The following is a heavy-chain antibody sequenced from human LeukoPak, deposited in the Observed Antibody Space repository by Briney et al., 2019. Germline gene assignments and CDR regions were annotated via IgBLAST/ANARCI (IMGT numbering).Heavy chain of an antibody. V-gene: IGHV4-4*02. D-gene: IGHD6-19*01. CDR3: ARDGIAVAGLDY. J-gene: IGHJ4*02. CDR2: IYHSGST. Sequence: SETLSLTCTVSGGSISSSNWWSWVRQPPGKGLEWIGEIYHSGSTNYNPSLKSRVTISVDKSKNQFSLKLSSVTAADTAVYYCARDGIAVAGLDYWGQGTLVTVSS. CDR1: GGSISSSNW.